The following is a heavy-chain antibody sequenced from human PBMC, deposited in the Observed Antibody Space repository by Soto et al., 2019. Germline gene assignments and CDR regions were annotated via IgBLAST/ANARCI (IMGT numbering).Heavy chain of an antibody. V-gene: IGHV1-18*04. Sequence: ASVKVSCKASGYTFTSYGISWVRQAPGQGLEWMGWISAYNGNTNYAKKLQGRVTMTTDTSTSTAYMELRSLRSDDTAVYYCARSGTVSIVVVIWDFDYWGQGTLVTASS. D-gene: IGHD3-22*01. CDR1: GYTFTSYG. J-gene: IGHJ4*02. CDR3: ARSGTVSIVVVIWDFDY. CDR2: ISAYNGNT.